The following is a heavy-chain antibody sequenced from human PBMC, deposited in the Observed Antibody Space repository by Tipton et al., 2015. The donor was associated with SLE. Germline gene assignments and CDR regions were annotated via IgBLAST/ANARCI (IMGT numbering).Heavy chain of an antibody. Sequence: TLSLTCTVSGGSISSSSYYWGWIRQPPGEGLEWIGSIYYSGSTYYNPSLKIRVTISVDTSKNQFSLKLSSVTAADTAVYYCARDPSRYSGSQSPFDYWGQGTLVTVSS. J-gene: IGHJ4*02. CDR1: GGSISSSSYY. CDR3: ARDPSRYSGSQSPFDY. V-gene: IGHV4-39*07. CDR2: IYYSGST. D-gene: IGHD1-26*01.